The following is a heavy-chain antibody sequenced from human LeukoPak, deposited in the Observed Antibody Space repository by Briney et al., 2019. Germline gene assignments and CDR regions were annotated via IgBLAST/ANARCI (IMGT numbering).Heavy chain of an antibody. CDR1: GGTFSSYA. J-gene: IGHJ6*04. CDR2: IIPIFGTA. D-gene: IGHD2/OR15-2a*01. CDR3: ARDNRPYYYYYGMDV. Sequence: SVKVSCKASGGTFSSYAISWGRQAPGQGLEWMGGIIPIFGTANYAQKFQGRVTITADESTSTAYMELSSLRSEDTAVYYCARDNRPYYYYYGMDVWGKGTTVTVSS. V-gene: IGHV1-69*13.